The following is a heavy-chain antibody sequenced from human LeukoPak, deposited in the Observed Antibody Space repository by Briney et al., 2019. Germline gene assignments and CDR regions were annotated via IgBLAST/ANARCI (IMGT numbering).Heavy chain of an antibody. J-gene: IGHJ4*02. CDR2: IDTDGSST. Sequence: GGSLRLSCAASGFTFSSYWMHWVRQAPGKGLVWVSRIDTDGSSTTYADSVKGRFTISRDNTKNTLYLQMNSLRAEDTAVYYCETEMAAMVYWGQGTLVTVSS. V-gene: IGHV3-74*01. D-gene: IGHD5-24*01. CDR3: ETEMAAMVY. CDR1: GFTFSSYW.